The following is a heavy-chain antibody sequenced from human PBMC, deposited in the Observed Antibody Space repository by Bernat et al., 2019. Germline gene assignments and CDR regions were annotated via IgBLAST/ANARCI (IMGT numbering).Heavy chain of an antibody. Sequence: EVRLVESGGDLVQPGGSLTLSCAASGFNFRSSWMRWIRQAPGKGLEWVANIKGDGSETYYVDAVKGRFTISRDNTKNSMYLQMNSLRAEDTALYYCVRDTDYWGQGTLVTVSS. CDR1: GFNFRSSW. CDR3: VRDTDY. J-gene: IGHJ4*02. CDR2: IKGDGSET. V-gene: IGHV3-7*03.